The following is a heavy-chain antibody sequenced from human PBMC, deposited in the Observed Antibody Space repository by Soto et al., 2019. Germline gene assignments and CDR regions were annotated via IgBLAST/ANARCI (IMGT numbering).Heavy chain of an antibody. J-gene: IGHJ4*02. Sequence: GGSLRLSCAASSFTFSNAWMNWVRQAPGKGLEWVSAISGSGGSTYYADSVKGRFTISRDNSKNTLYLQMNSLRAEDTAVYYCAKARGPATVTTFFDYWGQGTLVTVSS. CDR1: SFTFSNAW. CDR3: AKARGPATVTTFFDY. CDR2: ISGSGGST. V-gene: IGHV3-23*01. D-gene: IGHD4-17*01.